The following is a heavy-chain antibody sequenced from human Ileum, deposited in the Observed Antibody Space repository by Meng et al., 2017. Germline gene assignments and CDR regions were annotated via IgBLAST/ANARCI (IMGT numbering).Heavy chain of an antibody. D-gene: IGHD1-1*01. CDR1: GFTFNTYS. CDR2: ISPGGGTT. CDR3: AKTHWLDY. J-gene: IGHJ4*02. Sequence: GGSLRLSCAASGFTFNTYSMNWVRQAPGKGLEWVSTISPGGGTTYYADSVKGRFTISRDNSMNTLSLQMNSLSADDTAVYYCAKTHWLDYWGQGTLVTVSS. V-gene: IGHV3-23*01.